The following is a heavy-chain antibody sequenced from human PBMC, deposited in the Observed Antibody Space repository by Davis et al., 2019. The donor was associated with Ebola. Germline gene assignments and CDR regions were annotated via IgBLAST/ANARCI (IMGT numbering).Heavy chain of an antibody. Sequence: PGGFLRLSCAASGFTFSTYAMGWVRQAPGKGLEWVSDISSGGGAPYYADSVKGRFTTFRDNPKNTLYLQMNSLRADDTAVYYCAKQRGVGAIDYDYWGRGTVVTVSS. CDR2: ISSGGGAP. J-gene: IGHJ4*02. V-gene: IGHV3-23*01. D-gene: IGHD1-26*01. CDR3: AKQRGVGAIDYDY. CDR1: GFTFSTYA.